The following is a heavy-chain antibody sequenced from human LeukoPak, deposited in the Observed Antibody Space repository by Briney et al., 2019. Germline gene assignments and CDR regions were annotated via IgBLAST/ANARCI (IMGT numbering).Heavy chain of an antibody. CDR1: GASISSISYY. CDR2: IYYSGST. D-gene: IGHD3-10*01. CDR3: ARDDDGSGSYALKADRDAFDI. V-gene: IGHV4-39*07. J-gene: IGHJ3*02. Sequence: SETLSLTCTVSGASISSISYYWGWIRQPPGKGLEWLGSIYYSGSTYYNPSLKSRVTISVDKSKNQFSLKLSSVTAADTAVYYCARDDDGSGSYALKADRDAFDIWGQGTMVTVSS.